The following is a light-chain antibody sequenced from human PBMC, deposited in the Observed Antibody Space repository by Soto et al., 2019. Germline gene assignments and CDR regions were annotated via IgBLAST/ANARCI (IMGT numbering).Light chain of an antibody. Sequence: EIVMTQSPATLSVSPGERATLSCRASQSVRSNLAWYQQTPGQASRLLIYGATTRATGIPAKFSGSGSGTEFTLSISSLQSEDSAVYYCQEYNTWPWTFGQGTKVDIK. J-gene: IGKJ1*01. CDR3: QEYNTWPWT. CDR2: GAT. CDR1: QSVRSN. V-gene: IGKV3-15*01.